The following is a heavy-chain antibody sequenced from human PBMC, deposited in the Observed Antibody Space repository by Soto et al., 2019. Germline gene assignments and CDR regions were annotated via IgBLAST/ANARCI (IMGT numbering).Heavy chain of an antibody. CDR2: IFYSGST. D-gene: IGHD5-12*01. V-gene: IGHV4-39*01. Sequence: QLQLQESGPKLVTPSETLSLTCTVSGGSISSSSYYWGWIRQPPGKGLEYIGSIFYSGSTYYNPSLKSRVTISVDTSKNQVSLKLNSVTAADTAVYYCARRVDIGVVPYFDYGGQGTLVTVSS. CDR1: GGSISSSSYY. J-gene: IGHJ4*02. CDR3: ARRVDIGVVPYFDY.